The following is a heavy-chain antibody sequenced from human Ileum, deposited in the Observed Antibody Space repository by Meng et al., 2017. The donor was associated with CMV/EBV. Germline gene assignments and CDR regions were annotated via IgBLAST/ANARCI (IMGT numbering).Heavy chain of an antibody. V-gene: IGHV3-48*03. CDR2: ISSSGSTI. J-gene: IGHJ6*02. Sequence: GESLKISCAASGFTFSSYEMNWVRQAPGKGLEWVSYISSSGSTIYYADSVKGRFTISRDNAKNSLYLQMNSLRAEDTAVYYCARDTPPNDFWSGYYTDWGMDVWGQGTTVTVSS. D-gene: IGHD3-3*01. CDR1: GFTFSSYE. CDR3: ARDTPPNDFWSGYYTDWGMDV.